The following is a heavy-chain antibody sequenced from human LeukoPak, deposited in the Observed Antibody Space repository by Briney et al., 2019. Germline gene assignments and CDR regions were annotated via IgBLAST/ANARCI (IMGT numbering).Heavy chain of an antibody. CDR1: GFTFSSYA. V-gene: IGHV3-23*01. CDR2: ISGSGGST. Sequence: PGGSLRLSCAASGFTFSSYAMSWVRQAPGKGLEWVSAISGSGGSTYYAHSVKGRFTISRDNSKNTLYLQMNSLRAEDTAVYYCARDADLGTTITGAFDIWGQGTMVTVSA. J-gene: IGHJ3*02. D-gene: IGHD5-24*01. CDR3: ARDADLGTTITGAFDI.